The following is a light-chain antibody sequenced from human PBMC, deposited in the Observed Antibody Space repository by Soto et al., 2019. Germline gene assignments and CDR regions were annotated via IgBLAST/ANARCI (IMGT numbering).Light chain of an antibody. V-gene: IGKV4-1*01. Sequence: DIVMTQSPDSLAVSLGERATINCQSSQSVLYSSNNMNYLAWYQQKPGQPPKLLIYWASTRESGVPDRFSGSGSGTDFTLTISSLQTEDVAVYYCQQYYAAPLTFGGGTKVETK. CDR1: QSVLYSSNNMNY. CDR2: WAS. J-gene: IGKJ4*01. CDR3: QQYYAAPLT.